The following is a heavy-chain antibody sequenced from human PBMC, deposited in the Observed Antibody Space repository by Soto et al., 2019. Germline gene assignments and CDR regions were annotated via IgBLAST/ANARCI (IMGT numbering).Heavy chain of an antibody. D-gene: IGHD3-10*01. V-gene: IGHV1-69*13. Sequence: SVKVSCKASGGTFSSYAISWVRQAPGQGLEWMGGIIPIFGTANYAQKFQGRVTITADESTSTAYMELSSLRSEDTAVYYCARDRMVRGVPFPPPYYYYGMDVWRQGTTVTVSS. J-gene: IGHJ6*01. CDR2: IIPIFGTA. CDR1: GGTFSSYA. CDR3: ARDRMVRGVPFPPPYYYYGMDV.